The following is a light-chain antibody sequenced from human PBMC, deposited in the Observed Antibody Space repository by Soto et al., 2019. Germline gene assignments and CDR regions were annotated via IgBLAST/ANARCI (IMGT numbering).Light chain of an antibody. J-gene: IGKJ1*01. CDR2: DAS. V-gene: IGKV1-5*01. CDR1: QSISSW. Sequence: DIQMTQSPSTLSASVGDRVTITCRASQSISSWLAWYQQKPGKAPKLLIYDASSVESGVPSRFSGSGSGTEFTITVSSLQPDDFASYYCQQYNSYSPWTFGQGTKVEIK. CDR3: QQYNSYSPWT.